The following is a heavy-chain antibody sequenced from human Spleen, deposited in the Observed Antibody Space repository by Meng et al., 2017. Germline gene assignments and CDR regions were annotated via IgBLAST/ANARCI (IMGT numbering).Heavy chain of an antibody. D-gene: IGHD5-18*01. CDR1: GYTFTAYY. V-gene: IGHV1-2*06. Sequence: QGQMVHSGADVKKPGASGKVSCKASGYTFTAYYIHWVRQAPGEGLEWMGRINPNNGATTFAQRFQDRVTVTRDTSINTAYMELSGLTYKDTAMYFCARGEFSYAYFDSWGHGTLVTVSS. CDR2: INPNNGAT. J-gene: IGHJ4*01. CDR3: ARGEFSYAYFDS.